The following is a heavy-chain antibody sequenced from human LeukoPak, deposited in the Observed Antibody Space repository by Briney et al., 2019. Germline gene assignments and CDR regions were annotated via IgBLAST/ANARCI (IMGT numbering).Heavy chain of an antibody. CDR1: GGSISSYY. V-gene: IGHV4-59*08. Sequence: SETLSLTCTVSGGSISSYYWSWIRQPPGKGLEWIGYIYYSGSTNYNPSLKSRVTISVDTSKNQFSLKVSSVTAADTAVYYCARHAESGYDRFDHWGQGTLVTVSS. CDR2: IYYSGST. CDR3: ARHAESGYDRFDH. D-gene: IGHD5-12*01. J-gene: IGHJ4*02.